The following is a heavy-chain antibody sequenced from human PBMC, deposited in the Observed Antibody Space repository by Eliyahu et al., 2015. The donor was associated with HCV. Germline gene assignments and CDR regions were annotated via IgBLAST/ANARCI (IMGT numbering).Heavy chain of an antibody. J-gene: IGHJ6*03. D-gene: IGHD3-3*02. V-gene: IGHV3-23*01. Sequence: EVQLLESGGGLVQPGGSLRLSCAASGFTFSSYAMSWVRQAPGKGLEWVSAISGSGGSTYYADSVKGRFTISRDNSKNTLYLQMNSLRAEDTAVYYCAKVSYEDFWSGYYPLYYYYYYMDVWGKGTTVTVSS. CDR2: ISGSGGST. CDR1: GFTFSSYA. CDR3: AKVSYEDFWSGYYPLYYYYYYMDV.